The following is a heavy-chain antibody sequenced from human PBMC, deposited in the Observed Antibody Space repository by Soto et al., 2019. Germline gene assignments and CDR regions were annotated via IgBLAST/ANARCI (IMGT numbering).Heavy chain of an antibody. CDR1: GFIFDDYA. J-gene: IGHJ6*02. D-gene: IGHD3-22*01. V-gene: IGHV3-9*01. Sequence: GGSLRLSCAASGFIFDDYAMHWVRQVPGKGLEWVSAISWNSGTIAYADSVKGRFTISRDNAKNSLYLQMNSLRSEDTALYYCAKDIHDYYLLGGMDVWGQGTTVTVSS. CDR2: ISWNSGTI. CDR3: AKDIHDYYLLGGMDV.